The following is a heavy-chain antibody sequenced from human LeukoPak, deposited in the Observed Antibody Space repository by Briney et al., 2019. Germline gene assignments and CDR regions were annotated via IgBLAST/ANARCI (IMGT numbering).Heavy chain of an antibody. CDR3: ARDQPYFDS. J-gene: IGHJ4*02. Sequence: GGSLRLSCAASGFAFSSYAIHWVRQAPDKGLEWVAVISYDGTDKYYADSVQGRFTISRDNSKNMLYLQMNSLRAEDTAVYFCARDQPYFDSWGQGTLVTVSS. V-gene: IGHV3-30*04. CDR2: ISYDGTDK. CDR1: GFAFSSYA.